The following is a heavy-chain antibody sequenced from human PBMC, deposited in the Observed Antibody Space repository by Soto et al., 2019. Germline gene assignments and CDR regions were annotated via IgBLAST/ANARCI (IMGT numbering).Heavy chain of an antibody. CDR1: GASVTDSNW. V-gene: IGHV4-4*02. Sequence: SETLSLTCSVSGASVTDSNWWSWVRQPPGKGLEWIGEVYHSGSTNYNPSLESRVTISVDTSKNQFSLKLTSVTAADTAVYYCARSVDPWGQGTLVTVSS. CDR2: VYHSGST. CDR3: ARSVDP. J-gene: IGHJ5*02.